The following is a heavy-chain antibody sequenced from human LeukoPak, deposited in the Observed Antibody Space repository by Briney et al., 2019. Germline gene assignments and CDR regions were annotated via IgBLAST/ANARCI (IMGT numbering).Heavy chain of an antibody. Sequence: GGSLRLSCAASGFIFSNSAMSWVRQAPGKGPEWVSSVYGNGDKTYYADSVKGRFTISRDNPKNTLYLQMNSLRAEDTALYYCPKCLPLRSDDYAPFDYWGQGTLVTVSS. CDR3: PKCLPLRSDDYAPFDY. J-gene: IGHJ4*02. D-gene: IGHD3-16*01. CDR2: VYGNGDKT. CDR1: GFIFSNSA. V-gene: IGHV3-23*01.